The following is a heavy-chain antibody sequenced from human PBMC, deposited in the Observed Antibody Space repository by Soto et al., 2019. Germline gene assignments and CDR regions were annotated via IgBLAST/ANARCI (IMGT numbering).Heavy chain of an antibody. CDR1: GFTFGDYA. V-gene: IGHV3-49*03. Sequence: GGSLRLSCTASGFTFGDYAMSWFRQAPGKGLEWVGFIRSKAYGGTTEYAASVKGRFTISRDDSKSIAYLQMNSLKTEDTAVYYCTPKTTVAATPNNWFDPWGQGTLVTAPQ. J-gene: IGHJ5*02. D-gene: IGHD2-15*01. CDR3: TPKTTVAATPNNWFDP. CDR2: IRSKAYGGTT.